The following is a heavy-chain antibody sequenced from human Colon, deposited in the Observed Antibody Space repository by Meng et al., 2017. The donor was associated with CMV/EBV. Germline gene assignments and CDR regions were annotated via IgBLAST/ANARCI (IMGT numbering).Heavy chain of an antibody. D-gene: IGHD2-8*01. CDR2: MAYDEVNI. CDR3: ARVRSSYSTNDGFDV. J-gene: IGHJ3*01. V-gene: IGHV3-30*02. CDR1: GFSLSNSG. Sequence: GESLKISCAASGFSLSNSGMHWVRQAPGKGLEWVAFMAYDEVNINYSDFAQGRFTISRDISKNTLFLQMDSLRLEDTSLYYCARVRSSYSTNDGFDVWGQGTLVTVSS.